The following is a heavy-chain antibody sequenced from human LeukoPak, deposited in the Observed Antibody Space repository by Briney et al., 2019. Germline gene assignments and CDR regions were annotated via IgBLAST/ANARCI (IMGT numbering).Heavy chain of an antibody. CDR1: GFAFSSYE. CDR3: TTLGYHLDS. V-gene: IGHV3-48*03. Sequence: PGGSLRLSCAASGFAFSSYEMNWVRQAPGKGLEWVAYFAGSDTTIYYADSVRGRFTISRDNAKNSLYLQMNSPRAEDTALYYCTTLGYHLDSWGQGTLVTVSS. D-gene: IGHD3-22*01. J-gene: IGHJ4*02. CDR2: FAGSDTTI.